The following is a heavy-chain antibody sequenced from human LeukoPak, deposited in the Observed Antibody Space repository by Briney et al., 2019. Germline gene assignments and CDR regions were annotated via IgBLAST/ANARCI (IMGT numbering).Heavy chain of an antibody. CDR1: GFTVSSNY. Sequence: PGGSLRLSCAASGFTVSSNYMTWVRQAPGKGLEWVSVIYTGGSTYYADSVKGRFTISRDNSDNILYLQMNSLRAEDTAVYYCARERFSHYYYYGIDVWGQGTTVTVSS. D-gene: IGHD3-16*01. V-gene: IGHV3-53*01. J-gene: IGHJ6*02. CDR3: ARERFSHYYYYGIDV. CDR2: IYTGGST.